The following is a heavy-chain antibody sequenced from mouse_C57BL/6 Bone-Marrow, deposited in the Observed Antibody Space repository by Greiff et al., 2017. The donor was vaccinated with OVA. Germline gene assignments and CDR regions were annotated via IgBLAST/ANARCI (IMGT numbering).Heavy chain of an antibody. CDR3: ARSDYGSSYWYFDV. J-gene: IGHJ1*03. CDR2: IYPGDGDT. Sequence: QVQLQQSGAELVKPGASVKLSCKASGYAFSSYWMNWVKQRPGQGLEWIGQIYPGDGDTNYNGKFKGKATLTADKSSSTAYMQLSSLTSEDSAVYFCARSDYGSSYWYFDVWGTGTTVTVSS. D-gene: IGHD1-1*01. CDR1: GYAFSSYW. V-gene: IGHV1-80*01.